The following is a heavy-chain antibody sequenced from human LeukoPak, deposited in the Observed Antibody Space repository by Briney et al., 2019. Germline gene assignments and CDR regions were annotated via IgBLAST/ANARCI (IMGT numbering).Heavy chain of an antibody. CDR2: ISSSGGST. CDR3: ARVGGYDHPGYFDY. V-gene: IGHV3-20*04. J-gene: IGHJ4*02. D-gene: IGHD5-12*01. Sequence: GGSLRLSCAASGFTFSNYWMSWGREAPGTGLEYVSAISSSGGSTFYANSVKGRFTISRDNAKNSLYLQMNSLRAEDTALYYCARVGGYDHPGYFDYWGQGTLVTVSS. CDR1: GFTFSNYW.